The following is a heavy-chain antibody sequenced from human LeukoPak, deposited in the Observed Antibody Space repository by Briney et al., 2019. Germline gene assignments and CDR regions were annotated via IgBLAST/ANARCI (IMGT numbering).Heavy chain of an antibody. D-gene: IGHD6-19*01. Sequence: PGGSLRLSCAASGFSFSSHWMHWVRQVPGKGLVWVSHIKSDGTTTSYADSVKGRFTISRDNAKSTLYLQINSLRAEDTAVYYCARDRSSGWYLTPGFDPWGQGTLVTVSS. V-gene: IGHV3-74*01. CDR1: GFSFSSHW. J-gene: IGHJ5*02. CDR2: IKSDGTTT. CDR3: ARDRSSGWYLTPGFDP.